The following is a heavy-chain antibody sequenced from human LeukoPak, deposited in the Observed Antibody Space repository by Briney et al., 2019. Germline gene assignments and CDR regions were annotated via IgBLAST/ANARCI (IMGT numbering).Heavy chain of an antibody. CDR1: GYTFTSYY. V-gene: IGHV1-46*01. Sequence: GASVKVSCKASGYTFTSYYMHWVRQAPGQGLEWMGIINPSGGSTSYAQKFQGRVTMTRDMSTSTVYMELSSLRSEDTAVYYCARRAGAYTHPYDYWGQGTLVTVS. D-gene: IGHD3-16*01. CDR2: INPSGGST. CDR3: ARRAGAYTHPYDY. J-gene: IGHJ4*02.